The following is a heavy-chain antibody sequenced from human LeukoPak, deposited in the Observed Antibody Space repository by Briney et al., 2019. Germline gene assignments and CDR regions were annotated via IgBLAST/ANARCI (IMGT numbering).Heavy chain of an antibody. Sequence: PGGSLRLSCAASGFTFDDYAMHWVRQAPGKGLEWVSGISWNSGVTGYADSVKGRFNISRDNAKNSLFLQMNSLRDEDTAFYYCARGDGPTVTADYFQNWGQGTLVTVS. D-gene: IGHD4-17*01. V-gene: IGHV3-9*01. CDR1: GFTFDDYA. CDR3: ARGDGPTVTADYFQN. J-gene: IGHJ1*01. CDR2: ISWNSGVT.